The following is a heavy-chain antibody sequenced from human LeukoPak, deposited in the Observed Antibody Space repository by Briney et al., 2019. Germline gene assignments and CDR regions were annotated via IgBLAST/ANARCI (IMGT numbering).Heavy chain of an antibody. CDR3: ARSSEWELSGWYDYFDY. D-gene: IGHD6-19*01. J-gene: IGHJ4*02. CDR2: IYYSGST. CDR1: GGSISSYY. V-gene: IGHV4-59*01. Sequence: SGTLSLTCTVSGGSISSYYWSWIRQPPGKGLEWIGYIYYSGSTNYNPSLKSRVTISVDTSKNQFSLKLSSVTAADTAVYYCARSSEWELSGWYDYFDYWGQGTLVTVSS.